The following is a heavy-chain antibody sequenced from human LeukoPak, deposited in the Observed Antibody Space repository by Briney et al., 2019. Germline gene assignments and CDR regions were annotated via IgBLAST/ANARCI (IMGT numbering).Heavy chain of an antibody. J-gene: IGHJ4*02. CDR1: GFTFDDYA. CDR2: ISWDGGST. CDR3: AKDWGGGQKAAAGTVDY. D-gene: IGHD6-13*01. Sequence: SGGSLRLSCAASGFTFDDYAMHWVRQAPGKGLEWVSLISWDGGSTYYADSVKGRFTISRDNSKNSLYLQMNSLRAEDTALYYCAKDWGGGQKAAAGTVDYWGQGTLVTVSS. V-gene: IGHV3-43D*03.